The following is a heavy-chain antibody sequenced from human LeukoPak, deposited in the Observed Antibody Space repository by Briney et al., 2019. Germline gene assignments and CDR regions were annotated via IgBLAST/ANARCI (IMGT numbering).Heavy chain of an antibody. CDR3: ARERIGGGYYDILTGDEP. CDR2: ISAYNGNT. D-gene: IGHD3-9*01. V-gene: IGHV1-18*01. J-gene: IGHJ5*02. CDR1: GYTFTSYG. Sequence: GASVKVSCKASGYTFTSYGISWVRQAPGQGLEWMGWISAYNGNTNYAQKLQGRVTMTTDTSTSTAYMELRSLRSDDTAVYYCARERIGGGYYDILTGDEPWGQETLVTVSS.